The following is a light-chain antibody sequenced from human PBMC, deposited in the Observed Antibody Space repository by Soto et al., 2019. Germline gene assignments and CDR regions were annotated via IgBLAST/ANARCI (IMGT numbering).Light chain of an antibody. Sequence: EIVLTQSPGTMSLSPGQRATLSCRASETVSHSYLAWYQQTPGQAPRLLIYDASSRATGIPDRFSGSGSGTDFSLTISRLEPEDFAVYYCQQFVESPYTFGQGTKLEIK. J-gene: IGKJ2*01. CDR1: ETVSHSY. CDR2: DAS. V-gene: IGKV3-20*01. CDR3: QQFVESPYT.